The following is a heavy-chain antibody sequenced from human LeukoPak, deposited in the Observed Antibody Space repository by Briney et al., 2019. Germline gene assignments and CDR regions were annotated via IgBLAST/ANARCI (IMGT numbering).Heavy chain of an antibody. V-gene: IGHV3-23*01. CDR1: GFTFSSYA. Sequence: PGGSLRLSCAASGFTFSSYAMSWVRQAPGKGLEWVSTFSGSGGSTYYADSVKGRFTISRDNSKNTLYLQMNSLRAEDTAVYYCARWGRWLHRYYFDYWGQGTLVTVSS. J-gene: IGHJ4*02. CDR3: ARWGRWLHRYYFDY. D-gene: IGHD5-24*01. CDR2: FSGSGGST.